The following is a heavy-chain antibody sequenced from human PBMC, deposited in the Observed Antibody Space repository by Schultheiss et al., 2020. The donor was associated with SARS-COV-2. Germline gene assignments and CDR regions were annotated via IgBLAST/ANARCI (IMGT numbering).Heavy chain of an antibody. Sequence: SGPTLVKPTQTLTLTCTFSGFSLSTSGVGVGWIRQPPGKALEWLALIYWDDDKRYSPSLKSRLTITKDTSKNQVVLTMTNMDPVDTGTYYCAHRRHEQWRGQFQHWGQGTLVTVSS. CDR3: AHRRHEQWRGQFQH. CDR1: GFSLSTSGVG. V-gene: IGHV2-5*02. CDR2: IYWDDDK. D-gene: IGHD6-19*01. J-gene: IGHJ1*01.